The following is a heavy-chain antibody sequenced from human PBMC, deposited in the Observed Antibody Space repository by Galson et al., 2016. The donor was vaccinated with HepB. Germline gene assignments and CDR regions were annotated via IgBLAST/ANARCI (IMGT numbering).Heavy chain of an antibody. CDR2: ISRSSSLI. V-gene: IGHV3-21*01. J-gene: IGHJ2*01. CDR3: VREGGYCYGDSCRYFDL. Sequence: SLRLSCADSGFTFSSDSINWVRQALGKGLEWISSISRSSSLIYYADSVTGRFTISRDNARRSLYLQMNSLRVEDTAVYYCVREGGYCYGDSCRYFDLWGRGTVVTVSS. CDR1: GFTFSSDS. D-gene: IGHD2-15*01.